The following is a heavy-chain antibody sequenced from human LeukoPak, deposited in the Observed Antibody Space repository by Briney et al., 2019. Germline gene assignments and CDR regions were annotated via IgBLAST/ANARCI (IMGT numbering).Heavy chain of an antibody. CDR3: ARGNRRYGGNLDY. J-gene: IGHJ4*02. V-gene: IGHV4-59*11. CDR1: GASISSHY. Sequence: SETLSLTCSVSGASISSHYWSWIRQPPGKGLEWIGYIYYSVRTNYNPSLKSRVTISVDTSKNQFSLKLSSVTAADTAVYYCARGNRRYGGNLDYWGQGTLVTVSS. CDR2: IYYSVRT. D-gene: IGHD4-23*01.